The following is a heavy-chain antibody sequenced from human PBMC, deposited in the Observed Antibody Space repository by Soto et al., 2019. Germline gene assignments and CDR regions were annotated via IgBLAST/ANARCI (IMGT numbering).Heavy chain of an antibody. CDR2: IYYSGST. CDR1: GGSISSYY. CDR3: ALRSMAVVPEY. Sequence: SETLSLTCTVSGGSISSYYWSWIRQPPGKGLEWIGYIYYSGSTNYNPSLKSRVTISVDTSKNQFSLKLNSMTAADTAVYYGALRSMAVVPEYGGQGNRFTAS. V-gene: IGHV4-59*08. J-gene: IGHJ4*02. D-gene: IGHD3-22*01.